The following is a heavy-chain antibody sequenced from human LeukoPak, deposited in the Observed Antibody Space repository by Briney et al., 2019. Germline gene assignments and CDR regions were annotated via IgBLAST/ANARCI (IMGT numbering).Heavy chain of an antibody. Sequence: SGGSLRLSCAASGFTVSSNYMSWVRQAPGKGLEWVSVIYSGGSTYYADPVKGRFTISRDNSKNTLYPQMNSLRAEDTAVYYCARNSGRHGDYFDYWGQGTLVTVSS. CDR2: IYSGGST. V-gene: IGHV3-53*01. J-gene: IGHJ4*02. CDR1: GFTVSSNY. D-gene: IGHD1-26*01. CDR3: ARNSGRHGDYFDY.